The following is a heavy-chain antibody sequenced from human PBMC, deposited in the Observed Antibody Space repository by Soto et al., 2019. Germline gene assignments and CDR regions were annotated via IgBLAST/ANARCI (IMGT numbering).Heavy chain of an antibody. J-gene: IGHJ4*02. CDR1: GYTFTSYY. CDR2: INPSGGST. D-gene: IGHD7-27*01. CDR3: ARVNLGTRDVDY. Sequence: QVQLVQSGAEVKKPGASVKVSCKASGYTFTSYYMHWVRQAPGQGLEWMGIINPSGGSTSYAQKCKGRVSMAGDTCTSTVCMELSRLRSEDTDVYYCARVNLGTRDVDYWGQGALVIVSS. V-gene: IGHV1-46*03.